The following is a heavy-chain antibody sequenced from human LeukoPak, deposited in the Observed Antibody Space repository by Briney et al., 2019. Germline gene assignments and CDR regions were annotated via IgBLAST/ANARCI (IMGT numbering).Heavy chain of an antibody. Sequence: GGSLRLSCAASGFTFSSYAMSWVRQAPGKGLEWVSAISGSGGSTYYADSVKGRFTISRDNSKNTLYLQMNSLRAEDTAVYYCAKDGVHDYGDYYYGMDVWGQGTTVTVSS. D-gene: IGHD4-17*01. CDR2: ISGSGGST. CDR3: AKDGVHDYGDYYYGMDV. J-gene: IGHJ6*02. CDR1: GFTFSSYA. V-gene: IGHV3-23*01.